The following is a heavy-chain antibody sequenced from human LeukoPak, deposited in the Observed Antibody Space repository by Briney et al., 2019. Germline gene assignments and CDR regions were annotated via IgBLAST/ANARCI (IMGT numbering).Heavy chain of an antibody. Sequence: SETLSLTCTVSGGSISNYYWSWIRQPPGKGLEWIGYVYYTGSTSYKPSLESRVTISVDTSKTQFSLRLNSVTAADTAVYYCARAIRKAGIVVVPAAIGWFDPWGQGTLVTVSS. D-gene: IGHD2-2*01. CDR1: GGSISNYY. CDR2: VYYTGST. CDR3: ARAIRKAGIVVVPAAIGWFDP. V-gene: IGHV4-59*08. J-gene: IGHJ5*02.